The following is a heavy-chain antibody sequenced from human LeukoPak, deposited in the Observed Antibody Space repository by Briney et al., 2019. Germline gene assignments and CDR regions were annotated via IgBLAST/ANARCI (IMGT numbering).Heavy chain of an antibody. Sequence: GGSLRLSCTASGFTFDDYIMNWVRRAPGKGLEWVGFIRSKAYGGTTEYAASVKGRFIISRDDSKSIAYLQMNSLKSEDTAVYYCSRESTNAFDIWGQGTMVTVSS. CDR2: IRSKAYGGTT. CDR3: SRESTNAFDI. CDR1: GFTFDDYI. V-gene: IGHV3-49*04. J-gene: IGHJ3*02.